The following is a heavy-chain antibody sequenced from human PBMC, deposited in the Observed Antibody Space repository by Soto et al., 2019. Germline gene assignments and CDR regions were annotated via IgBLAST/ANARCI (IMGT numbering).Heavy chain of an antibody. CDR2: MSSIVGPT. Sequence: GGCRILSCTVSDFKLSGFAITWVRQAPGELLDLVRGMSSIVGPTIFADSVNGRFSVSTDNSKTTVCLQLNRVRDEGSAVYFCAKVLSSFNGWFDSWGLGTLVTVSS. J-gene: IGHJ5*01. D-gene: IGHD2-8*02. V-gene: IGHV3-23*01. CDR3: AKVLSSFNGWFDS. CDR1: DFKLSGFA.